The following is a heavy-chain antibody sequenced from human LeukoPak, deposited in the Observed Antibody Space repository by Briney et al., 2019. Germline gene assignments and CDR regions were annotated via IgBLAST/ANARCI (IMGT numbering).Heavy chain of an antibody. Sequence: PSETLSLTCAVYGGSFSGYYWSWIRQPPGKGLEWIGEINHSGSTNYNPSLKSRVTISVDTSKNQFSLKLSSVTAADTAVYYCARGHYVVVPAGDLYYYYMDVWGKGTTVTVSS. D-gene: IGHD2-2*01. CDR1: GGSFSGYY. V-gene: IGHV4-34*01. CDR2: INHSGST. CDR3: ARGHYVVVPAGDLYYYYMDV. J-gene: IGHJ6*03.